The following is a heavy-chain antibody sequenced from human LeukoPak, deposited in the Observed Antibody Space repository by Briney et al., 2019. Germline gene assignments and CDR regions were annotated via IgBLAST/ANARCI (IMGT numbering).Heavy chain of an antibody. J-gene: IGHJ6*02. CDR1: GGTFSSYA. CDR2: IIPILGIA. CDR3: ARSMVRGLCYYYGMDV. D-gene: IGHD3-10*01. Sequence: GSSVKVSCKASGGTFSSYAISWVRQAPGQGLEWMGRIIPILGIANYAQKFQGRVTITADKSTSTAYMELSSLRSEDTAVYYCARSMVRGLCYYYGMDVWGQGTTVTVSS. V-gene: IGHV1-69*04.